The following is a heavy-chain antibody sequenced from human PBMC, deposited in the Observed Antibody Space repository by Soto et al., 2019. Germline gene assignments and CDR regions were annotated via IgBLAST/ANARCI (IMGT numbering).Heavy chain of an antibody. CDR1: GGTFSSYT. Sequence: QVQLVQSGAEVKKPGSSVKVSCKASGGTFSSYTISWVRQAPGQGLEWMGRIIPILGIANYAQKFQGRVTITADKSTSTAYMELSSLRSEDTAVYYCARGYWRSTSCSDDAFDIWGQGTMVTVSS. V-gene: IGHV1-69*02. CDR2: IIPILGIA. D-gene: IGHD2-2*01. J-gene: IGHJ3*02. CDR3: ARGYWRSTSCSDDAFDI.